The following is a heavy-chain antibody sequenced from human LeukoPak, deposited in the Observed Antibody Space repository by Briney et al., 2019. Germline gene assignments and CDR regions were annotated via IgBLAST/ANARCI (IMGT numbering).Heavy chain of an antibody. V-gene: IGHV1-69*13. J-gene: IGHJ4*02. Sequence: ASVKVSRKASGYTFTGYYMHWVRQAPGQGLEWMGGIIPIFGTANYAQKFQGRVTITADESTSTAYMELSSLRSEDTAVYYCASDPRYCGGDCYPDYWGQGTLVTVSS. CDR3: ASDPRYCGGDCYPDY. CDR2: IIPIFGTA. CDR1: GYTFTGYY. D-gene: IGHD2-21*02.